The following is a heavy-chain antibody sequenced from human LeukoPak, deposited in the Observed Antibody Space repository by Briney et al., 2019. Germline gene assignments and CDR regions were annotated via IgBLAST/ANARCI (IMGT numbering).Heavy chain of an antibody. CDR3: AKGRDFYVDY. CDR2: IRFDGSEG. V-gene: IGHV3-30*02. Sequence: GGSLRLSCTASGFTFRDYGMHWVRQAPGKGLEWVTFIRFDGSEGKFADSVKGRFTFFRDNSRNTLYLQMSSLRPEDTAVYYCAKGRDFYVDYWGQGSLVTVSS. D-gene: IGHD3-10*01. J-gene: IGHJ4*02. CDR1: GFTFRDYG.